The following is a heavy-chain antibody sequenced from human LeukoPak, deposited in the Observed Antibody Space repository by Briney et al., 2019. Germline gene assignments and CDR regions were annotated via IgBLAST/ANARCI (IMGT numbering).Heavy chain of an antibody. CDR3: ARSLTRGYYYDSSGCYNWFDP. CDR1: GYTFTSYG. Sequence: ASVKVSCKASGYTFTSYGISWVRQAPGQGLEWMGWISAYNGNTNYAQKLQGRVTMTTDTSTSTAYMELRSLRSDDTAVYYCARSLTRGYYYDSSGCYNWFDPWGQGTLVTVSS. CDR2: ISAYNGNT. J-gene: IGHJ5*02. V-gene: IGHV1-18*01. D-gene: IGHD3-22*01.